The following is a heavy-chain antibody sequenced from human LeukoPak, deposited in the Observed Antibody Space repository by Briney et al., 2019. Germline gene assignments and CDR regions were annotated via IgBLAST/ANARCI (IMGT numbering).Heavy chain of an antibody. Sequence: GGSLRLSCAASGFTFDDYAMHWVRQAPGKGLEWVSGISWNRGSIGYADSVKGRFTISRDNAKNSLYLQMNSLRAEDMALYYCAKDRGPGILWFGELLGGAFDIWGQGTMVTVSS. CDR2: ISWNRGSI. CDR1: GFTFDDYA. V-gene: IGHV3-9*03. CDR3: AKDRGPGILWFGELLGGAFDI. J-gene: IGHJ3*02. D-gene: IGHD3-10*01.